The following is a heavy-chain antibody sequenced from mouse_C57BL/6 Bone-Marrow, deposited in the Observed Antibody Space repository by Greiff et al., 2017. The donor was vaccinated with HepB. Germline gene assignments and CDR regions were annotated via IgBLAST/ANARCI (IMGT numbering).Heavy chain of an antibody. CDR3: AGDYSNYMDY. CDR2: IYPRSGNT. D-gene: IGHD2-5*01. Sequence: QVHVKQSGAELARPGASVKLSCKASGYTFTSYGISWVKQRTGQGLEWIGEIYPRSGNTYYNEKFQGKATLTADKSSSTAYMELRSLTSEDSAVYCCAGDYSNYMDYWGQGTSVTVSS. J-gene: IGHJ4*01. CDR1: GYTFTSYG. V-gene: IGHV1-81*01.